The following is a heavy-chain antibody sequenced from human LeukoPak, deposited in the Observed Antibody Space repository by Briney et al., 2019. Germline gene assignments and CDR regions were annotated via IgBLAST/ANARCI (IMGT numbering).Heavy chain of an antibody. V-gene: IGHV4-34*01. CDR3: ARLSGYCSGGSCYFDYFDY. D-gene: IGHD2-15*01. Sequence: SETLSLTCAVYGGSFSGYYWSWIRQPPGKGLEWIGEINHSGSTNYNPSLKSRVTISVDTSKNQFSLKLSSVTAADTAVYYCARLSGYCSGGSCYFDYFDYWGQGTLVTVSS. CDR1: GGSFSGYY. J-gene: IGHJ4*02. CDR2: INHSGST.